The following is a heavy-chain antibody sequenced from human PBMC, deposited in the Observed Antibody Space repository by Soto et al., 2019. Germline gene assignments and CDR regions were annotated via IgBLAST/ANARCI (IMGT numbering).Heavy chain of an antibody. CDR3: VRAAPSQQSIFDP. V-gene: IGHV1-2*02. D-gene: IGHD3-3*01. CDR1: EYSFGDYY. J-gene: IGHJ5*02. CDR2: INLSDGGT. Sequence: GASVKVSCKASEYSFGDYYLHGLRQAPGQGLEWMGWINLSDGGTNYARKFQGRVTMTGDKSITTVYMELSSLRSDDTAVYYCVRAAPSQQSIFDPWGQGTLVTGSS.